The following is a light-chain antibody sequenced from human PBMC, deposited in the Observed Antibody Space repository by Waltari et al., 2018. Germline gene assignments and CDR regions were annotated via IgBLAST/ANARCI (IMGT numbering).Light chain of an antibody. V-gene: IGKV1-5*03. CDR1: QSISSW. CDR3: QQYNNYPST. CDR2: KAS. J-gene: IGKJ3*01. Sequence: DIQMTQSPSTLSASVGDRVTITCRASQSISSWLAWYQQKPGKAPKLLIYKASSLESGVPSKFSGSGSGTEYTLTIGSLQPDDVATYYFQQYNNYPSTFGPGTKVDIK.